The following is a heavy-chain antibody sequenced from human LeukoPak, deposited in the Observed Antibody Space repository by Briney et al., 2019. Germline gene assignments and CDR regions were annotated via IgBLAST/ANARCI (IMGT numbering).Heavy chain of an antibody. CDR1: GYTFTSYY. CDR3: ARDLISGQQLDGGSLNY. D-gene: IGHD6-13*01. Sequence: ASVKVSCKASGYTFTSYYMHWVRQAPGKGLEWMGIINPSGGSTSYAQKFQGRVTMTRDTSTSTVYMELSSLRSEDTAVYYCARDLISGQQLDGGSLNYWGQGTLVTVSS. V-gene: IGHV1-46*01. CDR2: INPSGGST. J-gene: IGHJ4*02.